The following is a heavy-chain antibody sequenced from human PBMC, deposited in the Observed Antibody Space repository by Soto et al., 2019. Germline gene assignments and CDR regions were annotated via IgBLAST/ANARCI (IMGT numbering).Heavy chain of an antibody. V-gene: IGHV3-9*01. CDR1: GFTFDDYA. CDR2: ISSNAGGT. Sequence: EVQLVESGGGLVQPGRSLRLSCAASGFTFDDYALHWVRQVPGKGLEWVSGISSNAGGTYYADSVKGRFAISRDNSKNMLYLQMNSLRAEDTAVYYCAGLDYSSSRYWGRGTLVTVSS. D-gene: IGHD6-13*01. CDR3: AGLDYSSSRY. J-gene: IGHJ4*02.